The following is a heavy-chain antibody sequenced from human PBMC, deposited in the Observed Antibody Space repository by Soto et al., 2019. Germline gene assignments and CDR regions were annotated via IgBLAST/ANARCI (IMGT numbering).Heavy chain of an antibody. V-gene: IGHV3-21*01. Sequence: EVQLVESGGGLVKPGGSLRLSCAASGFTFSSYTVNWVRQAPGKGLEWVSSISSSSTYIYYADSVKGRFTISRDNAKNSLYLQMNSLRDGDTAVYYCDRANSGAWYPVPFDYWGQGTLVTVSS. CDR3: DRANSGAWYPVPFDY. CDR1: GFTFSSYT. D-gene: IGHD6-19*01. CDR2: ISSSSTYI. J-gene: IGHJ4*02.